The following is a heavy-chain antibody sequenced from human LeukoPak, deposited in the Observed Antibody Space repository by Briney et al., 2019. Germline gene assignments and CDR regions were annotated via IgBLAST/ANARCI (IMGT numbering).Heavy chain of an antibody. V-gene: IGHV1-2*02. CDR1: GYAFTGYY. CDR2: INPNSGGT. J-gene: IGHJ3*02. D-gene: IGHD3-22*01. Sequence: GASVKVSCKASGYAFTGYYMHLVRQAPGQGLEWMGWINPNSGGTNYAQKFQGRVTMTRDTSISTAYMELSRLRSDDTAVYYCARSLRGSGYYFDAFDIWGQGTMVTVSS. CDR3: ARSLRGSGYYFDAFDI.